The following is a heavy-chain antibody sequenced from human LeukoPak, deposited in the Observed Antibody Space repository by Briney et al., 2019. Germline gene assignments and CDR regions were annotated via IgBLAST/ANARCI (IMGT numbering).Heavy chain of an antibody. CDR2: ISDSGSST. Sequence: PGGSLRLSCAASGFIFSSYAMSWVRQAPGKGLEWVSTISDSGSSTYYADSVKGRFTISRDNSKNTLYLQMNSLRAEDTAVYYCAKDPPFTGVQDYWGQGTLVTVSS. V-gene: IGHV3-23*01. CDR1: GFIFSSYA. CDR3: AKDPPFTGVQDY. D-gene: IGHD1-1*01. J-gene: IGHJ4*02.